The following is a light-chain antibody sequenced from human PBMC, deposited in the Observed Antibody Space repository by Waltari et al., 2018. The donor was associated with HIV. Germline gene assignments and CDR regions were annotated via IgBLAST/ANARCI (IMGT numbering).Light chain of an antibody. J-gene: IGKJ4*02. V-gene: IGKV1-9*01. Sequence: DIQMTQSPSSLSASVGDTVTITCRASQDIYSYLAWYQQKPGKAPKLLIYGASTLQSGVPSRYSSRASGTDFTVTISRLQTEDFATYYGRPHNSYPLTFGGGAKVKI. CDR2: GAS. CDR1: QDIYSY. CDR3: RPHNSYPLT.